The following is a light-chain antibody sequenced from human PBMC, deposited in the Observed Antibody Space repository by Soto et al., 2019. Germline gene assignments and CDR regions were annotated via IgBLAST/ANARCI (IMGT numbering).Light chain of an antibody. J-gene: IGLJ1*01. CDR2: DVS. CDR3: SSKTTSGTRV. Sequence: LTQPAPVSGSPRQSITLSCTGTSSGVGAYDYVSWYQQHQGKAPKLIIYDVSNRPSGVSNRFSASKAGNTASLTISGLQAEDEADYYCSSKTTSGTRVFGTGTKVTVL. CDR1: SSGVGAYDY. V-gene: IGLV2-14*03.